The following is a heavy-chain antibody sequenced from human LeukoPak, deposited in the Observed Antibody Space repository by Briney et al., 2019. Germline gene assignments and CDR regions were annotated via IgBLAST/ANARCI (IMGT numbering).Heavy chain of an antibody. J-gene: IGHJ5*02. CDR1: GGSISSGSYY. Sequence: PSETLSLTCTVSGGSISSGSYYWSWIRQPAGKGLEWIGRIYTSGSTNYNPSLKSRVTISVDTSKNQFSLKLSSVTAADTAVYYCASSTRNYYDSSGYSLNWFDPWGQGTLVTVSS. CDR2: IYTSGST. CDR3: ASSTRNYYDSSGYSLNWFDP. D-gene: IGHD3-22*01. V-gene: IGHV4-61*02.